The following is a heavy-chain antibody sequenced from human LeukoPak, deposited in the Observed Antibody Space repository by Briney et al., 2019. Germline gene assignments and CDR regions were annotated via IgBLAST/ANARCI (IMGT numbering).Heavy chain of an antibody. CDR3: ARVEWSSGDFDY. J-gene: IGHJ4*02. CDR1: GGSFSGYY. D-gene: IGHD6-19*01. Sequence: SETLSLTCAVYGGSFSGYYWSWIRQPPGKGLEWIGEINHSGSTNYNPSLKSRVTISVDTSKNQFSLKLSSVTAADTAVYYCARVEWSSGDFDYWGQGTLVTVSS. V-gene: IGHV4-34*01. CDR2: INHSGST.